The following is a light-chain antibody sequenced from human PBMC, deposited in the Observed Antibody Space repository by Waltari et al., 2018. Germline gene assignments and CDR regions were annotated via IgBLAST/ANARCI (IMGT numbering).Light chain of an antibody. CDR3: QAWDGGTYV. CDR1: KWGDKY. CDR2: QDS. V-gene: IGLV3-1*01. Sequence: SYELTQLTSVSVSPGQTASITCSGDKWGDKYACWYQQKPGQSPVLVIYQDSKRPAGITERCSGSTSGNTATLPYRETQAMGEADYGGQAWDGGTYVFGAGAKVTVL. J-gene: IGLJ1*01.